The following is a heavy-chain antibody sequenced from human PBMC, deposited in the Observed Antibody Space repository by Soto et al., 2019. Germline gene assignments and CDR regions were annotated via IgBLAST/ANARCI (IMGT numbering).Heavy chain of an antibody. V-gene: IGHV4-4*02. CDR3: ASTTIVGTTTYFQY. CDR2: IYHSGSI. Sequence: QVQLQESGPGLVKPSGTLSLTCAVSGGSISSGHWRNWVRQPPVKGLEWIGEIYHSGSISFNPSLKSRVTMSIDKSKNQFSLSLSSVTAADTAVYYCASTTIVGTTTYFQYWGQGTLVTVSS. J-gene: IGHJ1*01. CDR1: GGSISSGHW. D-gene: IGHD1-26*01.